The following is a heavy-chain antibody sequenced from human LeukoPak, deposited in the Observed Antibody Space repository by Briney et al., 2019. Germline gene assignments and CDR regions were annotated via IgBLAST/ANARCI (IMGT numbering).Heavy chain of an antibody. CDR2: ISSSTSYI. CDR3: ARAGGSTVSHSDY. V-gene: IGHV3-21*01. Sequence: GGSLRLSCAASGFTFSSYSMNWIRQAPGKGLEWVSSISSSTSYIYYADSVRGRFTISKDNAKNSLYLQMNSLRAEDTAVYYCARAGGSTVSHSDYWGQGTLVTVSS. CDR1: GFTFSSYS. J-gene: IGHJ4*02. D-gene: IGHD4-17*01.